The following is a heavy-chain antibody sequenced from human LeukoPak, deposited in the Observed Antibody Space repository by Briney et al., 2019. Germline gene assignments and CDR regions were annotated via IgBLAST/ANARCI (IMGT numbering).Heavy chain of an antibody. CDR3: AREQLPYGDYAGYFDL. J-gene: IGHJ2*01. V-gene: IGHV3-74*01. CDR2: INSDGSST. Sequence: GGSLRLSCAASGFTFSSYWMHWVRQAPGKGLVWVSRINSDGSSTSYADSLKGRFTISRDNAKNTLYLQMNSLRAEDTAVYYCAREQLPYGDYAGYFDLWGRGTLVTVSS. CDR1: GFTFSSYW. D-gene: IGHD4-17*01.